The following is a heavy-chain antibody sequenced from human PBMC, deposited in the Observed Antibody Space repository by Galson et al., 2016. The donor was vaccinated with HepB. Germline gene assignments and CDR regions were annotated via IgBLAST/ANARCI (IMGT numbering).Heavy chain of an antibody. D-gene: IGHD1-26*01. CDR3: AGDEKLLYYYGTDV. J-gene: IGHJ6*02. Sequence: SETLSLTCAVSGASISSDKWWSWVRQPPGKGLEWIGEIFHTGSTNYNPSLKSRVTISLDKSKNQFSLRLSSVTAADTAVYYCAGDEKLLYYYGTDVWGQGTTVTVSS. V-gene: IGHV4-4*02. CDR2: IFHTGST. CDR1: GASISSDKW.